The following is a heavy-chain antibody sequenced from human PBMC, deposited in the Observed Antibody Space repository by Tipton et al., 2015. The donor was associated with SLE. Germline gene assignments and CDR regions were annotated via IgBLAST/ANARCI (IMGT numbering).Heavy chain of an antibody. J-gene: IGHJ4*02. V-gene: IGHV4-39*07. CDR1: GGSISSSSYY. CDR3: ARPLSSPLFDY. Sequence: TLSLTCTVSGGSISSSSYYWGWIRQPPGKGLEWIGSIYYSGGTYYNPSLKSRVTISVDTSKNQFSLKLSSVTAADTAVYYCARPLSSPLFDYWGQGTLVTVSS. D-gene: IGHD6-6*01. CDR2: IYYSGGT.